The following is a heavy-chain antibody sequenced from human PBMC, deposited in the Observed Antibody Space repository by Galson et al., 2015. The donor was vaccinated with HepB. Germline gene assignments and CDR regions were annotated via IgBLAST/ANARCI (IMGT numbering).Heavy chain of an antibody. V-gene: IGHV3-21*01. CDR1: GFTFSTYT. J-gene: IGHJ4*02. CDR2: ISSSSAYI. D-gene: IGHD6-13*01. Sequence: SLRLSCAASGFTFSTYTMNWVRQAPGEGLEWVTSISSSSAYIYYADSVKGRFTISRDNAENSLYLQMDSLRAEDTAIYYCAREAYSSSDYWGQGTLVTVSS. CDR3: AREAYSSSDY.